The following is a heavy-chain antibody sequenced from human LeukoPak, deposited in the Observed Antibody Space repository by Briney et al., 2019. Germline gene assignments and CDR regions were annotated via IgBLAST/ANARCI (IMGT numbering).Heavy chain of an antibody. D-gene: IGHD3-22*01. J-gene: IGHJ3*02. Sequence: GRSLGLSCAASGFTFSSYGMHWVRQAPGKGLEWVSSISSSSSYIYYADSVKGRFTISRDNAKNSLYLQMNSLRAEDTAVYYCARDTPLVVTGLDDAFDIWGQGTMVTVSS. CDR1: GFTFSSYG. V-gene: IGHV3-21*01. CDR2: ISSSSSYI. CDR3: ARDTPLVVTGLDDAFDI.